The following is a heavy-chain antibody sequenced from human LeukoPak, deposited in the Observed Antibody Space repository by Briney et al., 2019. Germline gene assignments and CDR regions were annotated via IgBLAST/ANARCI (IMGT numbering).Heavy chain of an antibody. CDR1: GFTFSSYA. V-gene: IGHV3-23*01. CDR2: ISGSGDNT. Sequence: GGSLRLSCAASGFTFSSYAVSWVRQVPGKGLEWVSVISGSGDNTYYADSVKGRFTTSRDNSKNMLYLQMNSLRAEDTAVYYCAKWKYSNSGIDDYWGQGTLVTVSS. D-gene: IGHD6-6*01. CDR3: AKWKYSNSGIDDY. J-gene: IGHJ4*02.